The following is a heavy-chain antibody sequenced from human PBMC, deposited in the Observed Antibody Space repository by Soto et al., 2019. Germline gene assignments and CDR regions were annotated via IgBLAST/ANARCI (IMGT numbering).Heavy chain of an antibody. J-gene: IGHJ6*02. CDR1: GYRFSSHW. CDR3: MRHLMPSGMDV. Sequence: EPLNISCLGSGYRFSSHWTGWVIQQPGKDLVWVVIIFPAISATRYSPSFQGQVTISADTSINTAYLQLTSLKASYTAMSNCMRHLMPSGMDVWGQGTTVTVYS. V-gene: IGHV5-51*01. D-gene: IGHD2-2*01. CDR2: IFPAISAT.